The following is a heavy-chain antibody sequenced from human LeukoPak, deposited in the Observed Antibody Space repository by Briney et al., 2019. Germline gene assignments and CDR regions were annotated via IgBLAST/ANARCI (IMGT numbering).Heavy chain of an antibody. J-gene: IGHJ6*03. CDR3: ARIPSDYYDFWSGYSRFGYYYYYMDV. V-gene: IGHV1-18*01. D-gene: IGHD3-3*01. CDR2: ISAYNGNT. Sequence: ASVKVSCKASGYTFTSYGISWVRQAPGQGLEWMGWISAYNGNTNYAQKLQGRVTMTTDTSTSTACMELRSLRSDDTAVYYCARIPSDYYDFWSGYSRFGYYYYYMDVWGKGTTVTVFS. CDR1: GYTFTSYG.